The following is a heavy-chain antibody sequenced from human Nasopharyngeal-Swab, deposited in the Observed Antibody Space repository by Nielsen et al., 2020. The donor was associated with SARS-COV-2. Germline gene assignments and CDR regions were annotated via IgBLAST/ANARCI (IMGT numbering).Heavy chain of an antibody. Sequence: SETLSLTCTVSGGSISSSSYYWGWIRQPPGKGLEWIGSIYYSGSTYYNPSLKSRATISVDTSKNQFSLKLSSVTAADTAVYYCARQEEGDGPYWFDPWGQGTLVTVSS. CDR1: GGSISSSSYY. V-gene: IGHV4-39*01. J-gene: IGHJ5*02. CDR2: IYYSGST. CDR3: ARQEEGDGPYWFDP. D-gene: IGHD3-16*01.